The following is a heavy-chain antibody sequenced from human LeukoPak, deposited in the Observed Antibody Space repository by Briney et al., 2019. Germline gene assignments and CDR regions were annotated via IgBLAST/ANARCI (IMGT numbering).Heavy chain of an antibody. J-gene: IGHJ4*02. CDR1: GFSFSRYA. CDR2: ISYDGSNK. Sequence: PGGSLRLSCAASGFSFSRYAMHWVRQAPGKGLEWVAVISYDGSNKYYADSVKGRFTISRDNSKNTLYLQMDNLRAEDTAVSYCTRGCSNNRNCFEYWGQGTLVTVSS. CDR3: TRGCSNNRNCFEY. V-gene: IGHV3-30-3*01. D-gene: IGHD1-14*01.